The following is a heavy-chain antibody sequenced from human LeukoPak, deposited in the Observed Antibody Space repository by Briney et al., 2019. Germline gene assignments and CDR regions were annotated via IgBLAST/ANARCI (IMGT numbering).Heavy chain of an antibody. CDR3: VKWGLPDSSFDY. CDR2: ISGSGGST. CDR1: GFTFSSYA. Sequence: GGSLRLSCAASGFTFSSYAMSWVRQAPGKGLEWVSAISGSGGSTYYADSVKGRFTISRDNSKNTLYLQMNSLRAEDTAVYYCVKWGLPDSSFDYWGQGTLVTVSS. V-gene: IGHV3-23*01. D-gene: IGHD6-19*01. J-gene: IGHJ4*02.